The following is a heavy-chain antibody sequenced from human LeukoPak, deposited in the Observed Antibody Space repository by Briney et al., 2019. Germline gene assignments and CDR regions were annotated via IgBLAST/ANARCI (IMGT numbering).Heavy chain of an antibody. J-gene: IGHJ4*02. CDR2: ISYDGSNK. V-gene: IGHV3-30*18. CDR3: AKDHDGSGSFDY. CDR1: GFTFSSYG. Sequence: GGSLRLSCAASGFTFSSYGMHWVRQAPGKGLEWVAVISYDGSNKYYADSVKGRFTISRDNSKNTLYLQMNSLRAEDTAVYYCAKDHDGSGSFDYWGQGTLVTVSS. D-gene: IGHD3-10*01.